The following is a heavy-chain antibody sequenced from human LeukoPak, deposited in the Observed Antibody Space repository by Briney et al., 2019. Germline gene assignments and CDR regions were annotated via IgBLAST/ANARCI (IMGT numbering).Heavy chain of an antibody. CDR1: GGSISSYY. CDR2: IYYSGST. Sequence: PSETLSLTCTVSGGSISSYYWSWIRQPPGKGLEWIGYIYYSGSTNYNPSLKSRVTISVDTSKNQFSLKLSSVTAAGTAVYYCARGPYGAVAYNWFDPWGQGTLVTVSS. V-gene: IGHV4-59*01. CDR3: ARGPYGAVAYNWFDP. J-gene: IGHJ5*02. D-gene: IGHD6-19*01.